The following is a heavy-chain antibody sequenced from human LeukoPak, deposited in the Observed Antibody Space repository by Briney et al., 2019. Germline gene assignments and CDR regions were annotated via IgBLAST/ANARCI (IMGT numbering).Heavy chain of an antibody. V-gene: IGHV4-59*01. Sequence: PSETLSLTCSVSGGSISSYYWSWIRQPPGKGLEWIGYIYYGGSTNYNPSLKSRVTISVDTSKNQFSLKLRSVTAADTAVYYCARAVKYYYDRSDEYFDYWGQGTLVTVSS. J-gene: IGHJ4*02. D-gene: IGHD3-22*01. CDR3: ARAVKYYYDRSDEYFDY. CDR2: IYYGGST. CDR1: GGSISSYY.